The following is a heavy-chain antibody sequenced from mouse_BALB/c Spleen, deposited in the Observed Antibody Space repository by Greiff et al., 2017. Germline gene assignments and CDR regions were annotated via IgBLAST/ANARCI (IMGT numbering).Heavy chain of an antibody. D-gene: IGHD1-1*01. V-gene: IGHV14-3*02. CDR1: GFNIKDTY. Sequence: EVQLQQSGAELVKPGASVKLSCTASGFNIKDTYMHWVKQRPEQGLEWIGRIDPANGNTKYDPKFQGKDTITADTTSNTDYLQLSSLTSEDTAVYYCDRALRSWFDDWGQGTMVTGSA. CDR3: DRALRSWFDD. CDR2: IDPANGNT. J-gene: IGHJ3*01.